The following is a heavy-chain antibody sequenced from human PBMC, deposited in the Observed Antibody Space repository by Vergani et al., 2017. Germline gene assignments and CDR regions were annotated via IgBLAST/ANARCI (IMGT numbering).Heavy chain of an antibody. CDR3: ARHTTYTDS. D-gene: IGHD1-1*01. CDR2: IYPADSDT. CDR1: EYSFGNYW. V-gene: IGHV5-51*01. J-gene: IGHJ4*02. Sequence: EVELVQSGPEMRKPGESLTISCKGSEYSFGNYWIGWVRQMPEKGLEWMGIIYPADSDTRYSPSFQGQVTISADKSISTAFLQWDSLQASDTALSYCARHTTYTDSWGQGTLVTVSS.